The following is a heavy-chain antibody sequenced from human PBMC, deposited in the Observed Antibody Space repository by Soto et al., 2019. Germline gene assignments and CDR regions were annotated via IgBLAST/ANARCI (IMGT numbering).Heavy chain of an antibody. V-gene: IGHV4-4*02. CDR2: IYHSGTT. Sequence: SETLSLTCAVSGGSISSTNWWTLVRQSPGRGLEWIGEIYHSGTTNYSPSLKSRVNIAVDMSTNHLSLTLISVTAADTAVYYCAFPATADFDYWGKGILVTVSS. CDR3: AFPATADFDY. D-gene: IGHD6-13*01. CDR1: GGSISSTNW. J-gene: IGHJ4*02.